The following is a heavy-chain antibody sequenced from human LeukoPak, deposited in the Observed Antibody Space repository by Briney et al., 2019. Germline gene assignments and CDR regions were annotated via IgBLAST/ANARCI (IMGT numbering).Heavy chain of an antibody. D-gene: IGHD1-26*01. CDR1: GDSISRYY. Sequence: SETLSLTCSVSGDSISRYYWTWIRQPPGKGLEWIGYISHTDGFKYNPSLKGRVSMSLDTSKNRISLNLNSVTAADTATYYCARTPTVYLDYWGQGTLVTVSS. J-gene: IGHJ4*02. CDR3: ARTPTVYLDY. CDR2: ISHTDGF. V-gene: IGHV4-59*01.